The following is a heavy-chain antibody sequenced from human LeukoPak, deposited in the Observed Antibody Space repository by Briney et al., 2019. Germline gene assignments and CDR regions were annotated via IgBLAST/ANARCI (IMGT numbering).Heavy chain of an antibody. Sequence: SETLSLTCTVPGGSISSSSYYWGWIRQPPGKGLEWIGSIYYSGSTYYNPSLKSRVTISVDTSKNQFSLKLSSVTAADTAVYYCARHSGPYGSSWFDYWGQGTLVTVSS. V-gene: IGHV4-39*01. D-gene: IGHD6-13*01. CDR2: IYYSGST. J-gene: IGHJ4*02. CDR3: ARHSGPYGSSWFDY. CDR1: GGSISSSSYY.